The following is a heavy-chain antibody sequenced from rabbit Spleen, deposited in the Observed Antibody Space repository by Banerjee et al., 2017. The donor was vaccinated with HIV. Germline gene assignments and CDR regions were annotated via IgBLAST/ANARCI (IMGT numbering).Heavy chain of an antibody. CDR2: IYAGNSGYT. J-gene: IGHJ4*01. CDR3: ARNFDL. CDR1: GFSFGSNAY. Sequence: QSLEESGGDLVKPGASLTLTCTASGFSFGSNAYMCWVRQAPGKGLEWIACIYAGNSGYTFYATWATGRFTISKTSSTTVTLQMTSLTAADTATYFCARNFDLWGPGTLVTVS. V-gene: IGHV1S40*01.